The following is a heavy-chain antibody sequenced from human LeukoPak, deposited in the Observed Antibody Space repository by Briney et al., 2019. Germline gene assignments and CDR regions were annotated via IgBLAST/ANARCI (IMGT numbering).Heavy chain of an antibody. CDR3: ATSLPPY. CDR1: GFTFSSYA. J-gene: IGHJ4*02. CDR2: ISYDGSNK. V-gene: IGHV3-30-3*01. Sequence: PGRSLRLSCAASGFTFSSYAMHWVRQAPGKGLEWVAVISYDGSNKYYADSVKGRFTISRDNSKNTLYLQMNSLRAEDTAVYYCATSLPPYWGQGSLVTVSS.